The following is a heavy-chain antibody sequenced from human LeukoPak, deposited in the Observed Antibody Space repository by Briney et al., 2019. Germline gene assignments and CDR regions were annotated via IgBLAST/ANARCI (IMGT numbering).Heavy chain of an antibody. J-gene: IGHJ3*02. Sequence: QAGGSLRLSCAASGFTFSSYSMNWVRQAPGKGLEWVSYISSSSSTIYYADSVKGRFTMSRDNAKNSLYLQMNSLRAEDTAVYYCVRDTAYAFDMWGQGTMVTVSS. D-gene: IGHD2-21*02. CDR1: GFTFSSYS. V-gene: IGHV3-48*01. CDR2: ISSSSSTI. CDR3: VRDTAYAFDM.